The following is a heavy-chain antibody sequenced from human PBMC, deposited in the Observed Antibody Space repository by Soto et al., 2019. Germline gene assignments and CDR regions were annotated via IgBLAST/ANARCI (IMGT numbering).Heavy chain of an antibody. V-gene: IGHV3-9*01. Sequence: EVQLVESGGGLVQPGRSLRLSCAASGFTFDDYAMHWVRQAPGKGLEWVSGIRWNSGSIGYADSVKGRFTISRENAKNSLYLQMNSLRAEDTALYYCAEDISGIAAAGGWFDPWGQGTLVTVSS. J-gene: IGHJ5*02. CDR2: IRWNSGSI. CDR1: GFTFDDYA. D-gene: IGHD6-13*01. CDR3: AEDISGIAAAGGWFDP.